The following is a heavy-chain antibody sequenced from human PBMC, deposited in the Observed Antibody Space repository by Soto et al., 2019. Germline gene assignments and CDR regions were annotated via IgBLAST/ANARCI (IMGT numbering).Heavy chain of an antibody. J-gene: IGHJ3*02. V-gene: IGHV5-51*01. CDR1: GYSFEKHW. D-gene: IGHD3-22*01. Sequence: PGESLKISCQGFGYSFEKHWIAWVRHRPGKGLEWMGIIYPGDSDTRYSPSFQGQVTISADKSISTAYLQWSSLKASDTAMYYCARPDYYDSSGKPGAFDIWGQGTMVTVSS. CDR3: ARPDYYDSSGKPGAFDI. CDR2: IYPGDSDT.